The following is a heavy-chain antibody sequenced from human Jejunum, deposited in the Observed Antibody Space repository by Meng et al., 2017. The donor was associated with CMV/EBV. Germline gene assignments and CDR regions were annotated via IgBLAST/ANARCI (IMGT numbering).Heavy chain of an antibody. CDR2: IRYDGTNK. D-gene: IGHD3-3*01. Sequence: SYGMHWVRQAPGKGLEWVAFIRYDGTNKFHADSVKGRFTISRDNSKNTLYLQMNSLRSEDTAVYYCATPVKYYDSWTGCPPFDYWGQGTLVTVSS. CDR1: SYG. V-gene: IGHV3-30*02. CDR3: ATPVKYYDSWTGCPPFDY. J-gene: IGHJ4*02.